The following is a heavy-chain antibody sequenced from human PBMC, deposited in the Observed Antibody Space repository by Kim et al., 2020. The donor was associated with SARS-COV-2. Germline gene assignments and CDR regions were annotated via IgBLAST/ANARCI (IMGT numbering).Heavy chain of an antibody. Sequence: GGSLRLSCAASGFTFSSYAMHWVRQAPGKGLEWVAVISYDGSNKYYADSVKGRFTISRDNSKNTLYLQMNSLRAEDTAVYYCARSFMVRGIHAFDISGEG. V-gene: IGHV3-30*04. CDR1: GFTFSSYA. CDR3: ARSFMVRGIHAFDI. J-gene: IGHJ3*02. D-gene: IGHD3-10*01. CDR2: ISYDGSNK.